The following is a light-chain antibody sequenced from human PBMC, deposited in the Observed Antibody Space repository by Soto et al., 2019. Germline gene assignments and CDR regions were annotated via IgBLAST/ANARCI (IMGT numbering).Light chain of an antibody. CDR3: QQHGNSPPYA. CDR1: QSVRANY. CDR2: GAS. V-gene: IGKV3-20*01. Sequence: EIVLTQSPGTLSLSPGEGATLSCRASQSVRANYLAWYQQKPGQAPRLLIYGASSRATGSPDRFSGSGSGTGFTLTISRLEPEDFAVYYCQQHGNSPPYAFGQGTKLEIK. J-gene: IGKJ2*01.